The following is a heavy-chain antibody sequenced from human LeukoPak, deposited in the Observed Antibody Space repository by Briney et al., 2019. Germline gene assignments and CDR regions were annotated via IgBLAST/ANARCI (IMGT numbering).Heavy chain of an antibody. J-gene: IGHJ4*02. CDR1: GGSISSYY. D-gene: IGHD2-2*01. CDR2: IYYSGST. V-gene: IGHV4-59*01. Sequence: SETLSLTCTVSGGSISSYYWSWIRQPPGKGLEWIGYIYYSGSTYYNPSLKSRVTISVDTSKNQFSLKLSSVTAADTAVYYCARARYCSSTSCYPTPYYFDYWGQGTLVTVSS. CDR3: ARARYCSSTSCYPTPYYFDY.